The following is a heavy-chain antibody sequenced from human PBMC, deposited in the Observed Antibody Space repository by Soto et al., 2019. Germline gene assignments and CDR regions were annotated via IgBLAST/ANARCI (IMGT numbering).Heavy chain of an antibody. CDR2: IWYDGSNK. D-gene: IGHD4-17*01. CDR3: ARPSKNYGDYPEY. V-gene: IGHV3-33*01. Sequence: GGSLRLSCAASGFTFSSYGMHWVRQAPGKGLEWVAVIWYDGSNKYYADSVKGRFTISRDNSKNTLYLQMNSLRAEDTAVYYCARPSKNYGDYPEYWGQGTLVTVSS. J-gene: IGHJ4*02. CDR1: GFTFSSYG.